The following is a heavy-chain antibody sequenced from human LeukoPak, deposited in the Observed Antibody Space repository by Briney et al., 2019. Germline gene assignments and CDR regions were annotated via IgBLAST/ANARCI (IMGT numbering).Heavy chain of an antibody. CDR1: GYTFTDYY. D-gene: IGHD2-2*01. Sequence: ASVKVSCKPSGYTFTDYYLLWVRQAPGQGLEWMGWISAYNGNTNYAQKLQGRVTTTTDTSTSTAYMELRSLRSDDTAVYYCARGDIVVVPAAEGFDYWGQGTLVTVSS. CDR3: ARGDIVVVPAAEGFDY. J-gene: IGHJ4*02. CDR2: ISAYNGNT. V-gene: IGHV1-18*04.